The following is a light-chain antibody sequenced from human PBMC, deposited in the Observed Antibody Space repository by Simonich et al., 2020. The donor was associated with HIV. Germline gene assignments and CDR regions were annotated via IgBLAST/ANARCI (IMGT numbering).Light chain of an antibody. V-gene: IGKV3-11*01. CDR2: DAS. J-gene: IGKJ4*01. CDR1: QSVSTY. Sequence: EIVLTQSPATLSLSPGARTTHSCRSSQSVSTYLAWSQKKPCQAPRLVIYDASKRATGIPARFSGSGSGTDFTLTISSLEPEDFAIYYCQQRTNWPPLTFGGGTKVEIK. CDR3: QQRTNWPPLT.